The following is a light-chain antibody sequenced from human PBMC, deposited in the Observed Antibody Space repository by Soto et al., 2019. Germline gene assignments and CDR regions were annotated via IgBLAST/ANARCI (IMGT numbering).Light chain of an antibody. Sequence: DIQITQSPSTLSACVGDRVTLTWRASQSISKWLVWYQQKPGKATKGLIFDASILASGVPSRFSGSGYGAEFTLTISSLQPDDFSDYDCQQYNGYYTWTFGQGTKVDI. J-gene: IGKJ1*01. CDR2: DAS. CDR1: QSISKW. V-gene: IGKV1-5*01. CDR3: QQYNGYYTWT.